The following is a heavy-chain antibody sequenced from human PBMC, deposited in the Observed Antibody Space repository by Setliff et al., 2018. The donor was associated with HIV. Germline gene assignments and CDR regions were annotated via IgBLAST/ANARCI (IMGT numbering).Heavy chain of an antibody. V-gene: IGHV4-61*02. CDR2: IYTSGST. Sequence: SETLSLTCSVSGGSISSGSYYWSWIRQPAGKGLEWIGRIYTSGSTNYNPSLKSRVTISVDTSKNQFSLKLSSVTAADTAVYYCARGLHLRITMVRGEYYGMDVWGQGTTVTVSS. CDR3: ARGLHLRITMVRGEYYGMDV. D-gene: IGHD3-10*01. CDR1: GGSISSGSYY. J-gene: IGHJ6*02.